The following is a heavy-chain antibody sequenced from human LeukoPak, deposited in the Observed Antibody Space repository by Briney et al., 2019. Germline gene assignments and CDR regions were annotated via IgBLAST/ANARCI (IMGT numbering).Heavy chain of an antibody. J-gene: IGHJ4*02. D-gene: IGHD3-10*01. CDR3: ARGPLRFRELLFDY. CDR1: AGSFSGYY. Sequence: SETLSLTCAVYAGSFSGYYWSWIRQPPGKGLEWIGEINHSGSTNYNPSLKSRVTISVDTSKNQFSLKLSSVTAADTAVYYCARGPLRFRELLFDYWGQGTLVTVSS. CDR2: INHSGST. V-gene: IGHV4-34*01.